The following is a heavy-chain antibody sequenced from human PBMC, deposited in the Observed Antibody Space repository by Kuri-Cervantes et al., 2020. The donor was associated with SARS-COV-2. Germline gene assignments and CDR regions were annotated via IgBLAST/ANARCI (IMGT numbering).Heavy chain of an antibody. V-gene: IGHV3-48*03. Sequence: GESLKISCAASGFTFSSYEMNWVRQAPGKGLEWVSYISSSGSTIYYADSVKGRFTISRDNAKNSLYLQMNSLRAEDTAVYYCARDLKGDIVVVPAARSVVGAFDIWGQGTMVTVSS. D-gene: IGHD2-2*01. CDR3: ARDLKGDIVVVPAARSVVGAFDI. CDR2: ISSSGSTI. CDR1: GFTFSSYE. J-gene: IGHJ3*02.